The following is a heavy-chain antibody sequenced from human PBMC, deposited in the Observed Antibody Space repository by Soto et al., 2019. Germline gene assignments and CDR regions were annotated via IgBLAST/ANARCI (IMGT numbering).Heavy chain of an antibody. D-gene: IGHD1-26*01. V-gene: IGHV1-69*02. CDR2: IIPILGIA. J-gene: IGHJ4*02. Sequence: QVQLVQSGAEVKKPGSSVKVSCKASGGTFSSYTISWVRQSPGQVLEWMGRIIPILGIANYAQKFQGRVTITADKSTSTADMELSSLRSEDTAVYYCARGRSGSYYGGNYFDYWGQGTLVTVSS. CDR1: GGTFSSYT. CDR3: ARGRSGSYYGGNYFDY.